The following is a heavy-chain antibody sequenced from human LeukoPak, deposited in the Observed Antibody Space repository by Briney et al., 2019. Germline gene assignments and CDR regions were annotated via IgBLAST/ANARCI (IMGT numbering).Heavy chain of an antibody. V-gene: IGHV4-59*01. D-gene: IGHD6-6*01. J-gene: IGHJ4*02. Sequence: SETLSLTCTVSGGSISSYYWSWIRQPPGKGLEWIGYIYYSGSTNYNPSLKSRVTISVDTSKNQFSLKLSSVTAADTAVYYCARIGWGSSSPIDYWGQGTLVTVSS. CDR3: ARIGWGSSSPIDY. CDR1: GGSISSYY. CDR2: IYYSGST.